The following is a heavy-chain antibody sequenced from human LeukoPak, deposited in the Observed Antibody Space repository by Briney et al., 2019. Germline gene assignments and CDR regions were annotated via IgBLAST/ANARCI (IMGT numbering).Heavy chain of an antibody. V-gene: IGHV4-4*07. Sequence: ASETLSLTCTVSGGSINSYYWSWIRQPAGKGLEWIGRIYTSGSTSYNPSLKSRVTISVETSKNQFSLKLSSVTAADTAVYYCARTGIAASFDYWGQGTLVTVSS. CDR3: ARTGIAASFDY. D-gene: IGHD6-13*01. CDR2: IYTSGST. CDR1: GGSINSYY. J-gene: IGHJ4*02.